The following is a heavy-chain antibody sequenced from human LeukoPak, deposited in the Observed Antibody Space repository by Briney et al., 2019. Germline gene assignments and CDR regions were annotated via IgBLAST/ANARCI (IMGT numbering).Heavy chain of an antibody. Sequence: PGGSLRLSCAASGFTFSSYSMNWVRQAPGKGLEWVSSISGSSSYIYYADSVKGRFTISRDNAKNSLYLQMNSLRAEDTAVYYCARDFRSVTPVFLYYFDYWGQGTLVTVSS. D-gene: IGHD4-17*01. CDR2: ISGSSSYI. CDR3: ARDFRSVTPVFLYYFDY. J-gene: IGHJ4*02. CDR1: GFTFSSYS. V-gene: IGHV3-21*01.